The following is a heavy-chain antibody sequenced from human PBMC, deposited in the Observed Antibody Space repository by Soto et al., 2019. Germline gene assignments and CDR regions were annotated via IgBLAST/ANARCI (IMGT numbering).Heavy chain of an antibody. J-gene: IGHJ6*02. CDR2: IVVGSGNT. CDR3: AARAAAPDNYYYYYGMDV. CDR1: GFTFTSSA. V-gene: IGHV1-58*01. Sequence: SVKVSCKASGFTFTSSAVQWVRQARGQRLEWIGWIVVGSGNTNYAQKFQERVTITRDMSTSTAYMELSSLRSEDTAVYYCAARAAAPDNYYYYYGMDVWGQGTTVTVSS. D-gene: IGHD6-13*01.